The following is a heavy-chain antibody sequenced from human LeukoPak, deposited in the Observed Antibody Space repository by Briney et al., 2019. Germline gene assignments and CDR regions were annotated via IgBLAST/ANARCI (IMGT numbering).Heavy chain of an antibody. CDR3: ARAPVIMVRGVVMPNNKGEIACYFDF. D-gene: IGHD3-10*01. V-gene: IGHV4-4*07. Sequence: SETLSLTCTVSGGSISSYYWSWIRQPAGKGLEWIGRIYSSGSINYNPSLKSRVTMSVDTSKNQFSLKLTSVTAADTAVYYCARAPVIMVRGVVMPNNKGEIACYFDFWGQGTLVTVSS. J-gene: IGHJ4*02. CDR2: IYSSGSI. CDR1: GGSISSYY.